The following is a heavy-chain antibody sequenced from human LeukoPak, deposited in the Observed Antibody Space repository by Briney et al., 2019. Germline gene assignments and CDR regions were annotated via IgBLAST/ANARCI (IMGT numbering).Heavy chain of an antibody. J-gene: IGHJ3*02. V-gene: IGHV4-59*01. Sequence: SETLSLTCTVSGGSISSYYWSWIRQPPGKGLEWIGYIYYSGNTNYNPSLKSRVTISVDTSKNQFSLKLSSVTAADTAVYYCARDRGLHDFWSGYYRGAFDIWGQGTMVTVSS. CDR2: IYYSGNT. CDR1: GGSISSYY. CDR3: ARDRGLHDFWSGYYRGAFDI. D-gene: IGHD3-3*01.